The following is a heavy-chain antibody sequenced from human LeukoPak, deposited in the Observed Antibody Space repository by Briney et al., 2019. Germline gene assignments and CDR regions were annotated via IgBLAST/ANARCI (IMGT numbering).Heavy chain of an antibody. Sequence: LGGSLRLSCAASGVTFSSYAMSWVRQAPGKGLEWVSNIGGSGGSTYYADSVKGRFTISRDNSKNTLYLQMNSLRAEDTAVYYCAKARTTSGISPSDWGQGTLVTVSS. CDR1: GVTFSSYA. D-gene: IGHD3-10*01. CDR2: IGGSGGST. CDR3: AKARTTSGISPSD. J-gene: IGHJ4*02. V-gene: IGHV3-23*01.